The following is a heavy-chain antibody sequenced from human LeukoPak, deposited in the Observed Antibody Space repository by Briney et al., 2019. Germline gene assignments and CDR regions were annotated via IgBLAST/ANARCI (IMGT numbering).Heavy chain of an antibody. V-gene: IGHV3-15*01. CDR2: IKSKTDGGTT. D-gene: IGHD6-13*01. J-gene: IGHJ4*02. CDR1: GFTFSNAW. CDR3: TTAGSSWYFDY. Sequence: SGGSLRLSCAASGFTFSNAWMSWVRQAPGKGLEWVGRIKSKTDGGTTDYAAPVKGRFTISRDDSKNTLYLQMNSLKAEDTAVYYCTTAGSSWYFDYWGQGTLVTVSS.